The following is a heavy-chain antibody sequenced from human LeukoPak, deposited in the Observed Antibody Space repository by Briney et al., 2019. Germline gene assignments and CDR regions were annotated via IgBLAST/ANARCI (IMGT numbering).Heavy chain of an antibody. CDR3: ARYNGGFGELGFAY. D-gene: IGHD3-10*01. CDR2: IIPIFGTA. J-gene: IGHJ4*02. V-gene: IGHV1-69*01. Sequence: SVKVSCKASGGTFSSYAISWVRQAPGQGPEWMGGIIPIFGTANYAQKFQGRVTITADESTSTAYMELSSLRSEDTAVYYCARYNGGFGELGFAYWGQGTLVTVSS. CDR1: GGTFSSYA.